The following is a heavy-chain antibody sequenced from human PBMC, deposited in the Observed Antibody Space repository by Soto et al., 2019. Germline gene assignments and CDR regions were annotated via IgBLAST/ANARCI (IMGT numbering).Heavy chain of an antibody. D-gene: IGHD3-22*01. Sequence: PGGSLGLCCAASGFTFSSYAMHWVRQAPGKGLEWVAVISYDGSNKYYADSVKGRFTISRDNSKNTLYLQMNSLRAEDTAVYYCAREPGEDHYYDSSYYFDYWGQGTWSPSPQ. J-gene: IGHJ4*02. CDR1: GFTFSSYA. CDR2: ISYDGSNK. V-gene: IGHV3-30-3*01. CDR3: AREPGEDHYYDSSYYFDY.